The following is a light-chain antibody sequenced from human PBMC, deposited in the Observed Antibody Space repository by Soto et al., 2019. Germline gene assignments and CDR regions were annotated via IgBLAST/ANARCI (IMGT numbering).Light chain of an antibody. V-gene: IGKV3-20*01. CDR3: QLYGNYMFT. Sequence: EVVLTQSPGTLSLSPGEIATLSCRSSQSVTSSFLSWFQQKPGQPPRLLLYGASRRAAGTPDRFSGSGSGTDFTLIISGLEPEDFAVYYCQLYGNYMFTFGQGTKLEI. J-gene: IGKJ2*01. CDR1: QSVTSSF. CDR2: GAS.